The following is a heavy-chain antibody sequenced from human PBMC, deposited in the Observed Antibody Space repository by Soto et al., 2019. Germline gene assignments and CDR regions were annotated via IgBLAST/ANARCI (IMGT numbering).Heavy chain of an antibody. CDR2: INPLPTSGST. D-gene: IGHD6-13*01. J-gene: IGHJ4*02. V-gene: IGHV1-46*01. CDR3: ARDLAAAAY. CDR1: GYIFTNYY. Sequence: QVQLVQSGAEVKKPGASVKVSCKASGYIFTNYYIHWVRQDPGQGLEWMAIINPLPTSGSTNYAQKFQGRVTVTRDTSTSTVYLELSSLRSDDPAVYYCARDLAAAAYWGQGTLVTVSS.